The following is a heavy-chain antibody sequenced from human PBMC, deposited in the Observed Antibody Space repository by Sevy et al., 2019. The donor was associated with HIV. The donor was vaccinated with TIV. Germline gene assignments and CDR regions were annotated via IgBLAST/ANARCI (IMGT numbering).Heavy chain of an antibody. V-gene: IGHV3-53*01. CDR1: GFSVSSNY. J-gene: IGHJ6*02. CDR3: AGEDIVLGEDNYYGIDV. D-gene: IGHD2-15*01. CDR2: IHSGGKI. Sequence: GGSLRLSCAASGFSVSSNYMSWVHQAPGKGPEWVSVIHSGGKISYADSVQGRFTISRDNSKNTLYLQMNSLRAEDTAVYYCAGEDIVLGEDNYYGIDVWGQGTTVTVSS.